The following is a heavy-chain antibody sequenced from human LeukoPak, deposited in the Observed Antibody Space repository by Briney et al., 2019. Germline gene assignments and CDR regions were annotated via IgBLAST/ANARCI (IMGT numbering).Heavy chain of an antibody. J-gene: IGHJ4*02. CDR2: IYYSGST. D-gene: IGHD1-26*01. Sequence: SETLSLTCTVSGGSISSYYWSWIRQPPGKGLEWIGYIYYSGSTNYNPSLKSRVTISVDTSKNQFSRKLSSVTAADTAVYYCASAYSGSYFDYWGQGTLVTVSS. CDR1: GGSISSYY. V-gene: IGHV4-59*01. CDR3: ASAYSGSYFDY.